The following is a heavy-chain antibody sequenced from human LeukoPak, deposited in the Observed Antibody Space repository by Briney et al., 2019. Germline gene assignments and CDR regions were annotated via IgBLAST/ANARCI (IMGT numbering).Heavy chain of an antibody. CDR3: ARGSESYDYYSYGMDV. V-gene: IGHV3-23*01. D-gene: IGHD5-12*01. Sequence: PGASLRLSCAASGFTFSSYAMSWVRQAPGKGLEWVSAISGSGGSTYYADSVKGRFTISRDNSKNTLYLQMNSLRAEDTAVYYCARGSESYDYYSYGMDVWGKGTTVTVS. CDR1: GFTFSSYA. CDR2: ISGSGGST. J-gene: IGHJ6*04.